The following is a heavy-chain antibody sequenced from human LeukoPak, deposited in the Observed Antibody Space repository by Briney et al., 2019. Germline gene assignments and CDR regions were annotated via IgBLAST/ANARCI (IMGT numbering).Heavy chain of an antibody. CDR1: GYTFTSYG. CDR2: ISAYNGNT. D-gene: IGHD6-19*01. J-gene: IGHJ4*02. Sequence: ASVKVSCKASGYTFTSYGISWVRQAPGQGLEWMGWISAYNGNTNYAQKFQGRVTMTRDTSISTAYMELSRLRSDDTAVYYCARGRLSSSGWYSGDYWGQGTLVTVSS. V-gene: IGHV1-18*01. CDR3: ARGRLSSSGWYSGDY.